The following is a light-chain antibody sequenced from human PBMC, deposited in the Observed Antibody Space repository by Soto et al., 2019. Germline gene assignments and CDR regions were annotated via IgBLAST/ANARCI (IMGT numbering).Light chain of an antibody. CDR2: LNSDGSH. V-gene: IGLV4-69*01. CDR1: SGHINYA. CDR3: QTWGAGIRV. Sequence: QSVLTQSPSAAASLGASIKLTCALSSGHINYAIAWHQQQPQKGPRFLMKLNSDGSHTKGDGIPDRFSGSSSGAERSLTISSLQSEDEADYYCQTWGAGIRVFGGGTKVTVL. J-gene: IGLJ2*01.